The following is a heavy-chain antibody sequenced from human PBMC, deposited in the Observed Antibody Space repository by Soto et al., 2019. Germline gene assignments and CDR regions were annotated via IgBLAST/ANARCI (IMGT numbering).Heavy chain of an antibody. CDR1: GFTFSSYG. D-gene: IGHD2-2*01. J-gene: IGHJ6*02. CDR2: IWCDGSNK. V-gene: IGHV3-33*01. Sequence: PGGSLRLSCAASGFTFSSYGMHWVRQAPGKGLEWVAVIWCDGSNKYYADSVKGRFTISRDNSKNTLCLQMNSLRAEDTAVYYCPRYLGYCRSTRCSFMVGGSVGMDVWGQGTTVTLSS. CDR3: PRYLGYCRSTRCSFMVGGSVGMDV.